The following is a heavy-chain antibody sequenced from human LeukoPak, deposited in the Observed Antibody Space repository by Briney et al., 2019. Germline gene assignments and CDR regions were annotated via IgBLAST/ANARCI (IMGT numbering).Heavy chain of an antibody. CDR1: GFTFSSYS. Sequence: PGGSLRLSCAASGFTFSSYSMNWVRQAPGKGLEWVSYISSSSSTIYYADSAKGRFTISRDNAKNSLYLQMNSLRAEDTAVYYCARGDSMIVVVTSVDYWGQGTLVTVSS. J-gene: IGHJ4*02. D-gene: IGHD3-22*01. V-gene: IGHV3-48*01. CDR3: ARGDSMIVVVTSVDY. CDR2: ISSSSSTI.